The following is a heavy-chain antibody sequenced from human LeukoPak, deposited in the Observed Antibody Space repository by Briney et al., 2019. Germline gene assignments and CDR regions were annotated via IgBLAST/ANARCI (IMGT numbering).Heavy chain of an antibody. D-gene: IGHD6-19*01. J-gene: IGHJ4*02. CDR2: INPNTGGT. Sequence: VASVKVSCKASVYTFTGYYIHWVRQAPGEGLEWMGWINPNTGGTNYAQKFQGRVTMTRDTSISTAYMELSRLRSDDTAVYYCARVDRPYSSSVGYWGQGTLVTVSS. V-gene: IGHV1-2*02. CDR3: ARVDRPYSSSVGY. CDR1: VYTFTGYY.